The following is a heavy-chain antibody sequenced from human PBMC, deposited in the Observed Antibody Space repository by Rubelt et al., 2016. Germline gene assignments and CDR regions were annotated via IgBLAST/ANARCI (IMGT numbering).Heavy chain of an antibody. V-gene: IGHV4-59*01. Sequence: QVRLQESGPGLVKPSGTLSLTCTVSGGSITNYFWNWIRQPPGKGLERIGKIYYSGSTNYNPSLKSRVTISVDMSKNHFSLILSPVTAADTAVYYCARRGVSGYVDSWGQGTLVTVSS. J-gene: IGHJ4*02. CDR3: ARRGVSGYVDS. D-gene: IGHD3-10*01. CDR1: GGSITNYF. CDR2: IYYSGST.